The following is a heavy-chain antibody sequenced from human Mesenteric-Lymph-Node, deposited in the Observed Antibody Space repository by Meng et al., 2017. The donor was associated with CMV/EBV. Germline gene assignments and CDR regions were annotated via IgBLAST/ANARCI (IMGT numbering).Heavy chain of an antibody. CDR2: ISSGGSFI. CDR1: GFKFSSHE. Sequence: GGSLRLSCVVSGFKFSSHEMNWVRQAPGKGLEYISYISSGGSFIYYADFVKGRFTISRDNAKNSLYLQMNSLRAEDTALYYCARDLSSHYYSSGNYYALRWFDPWGQGTLVTVSS. D-gene: IGHD3-10*01. V-gene: IGHV3-48*03. J-gene: IGHJ5*02. CDR3: ARDLSSHYYSSGNYYALRWFDP.